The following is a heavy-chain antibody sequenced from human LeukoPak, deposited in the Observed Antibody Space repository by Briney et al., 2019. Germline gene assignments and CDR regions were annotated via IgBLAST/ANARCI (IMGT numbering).Heavy chain of an antibody. Sequence: PGGSLRLSCAASGFTFSSYAMSWVRQAPGKGLEWVSAISGSGGSTYYADSVKGRFTISRDNSKNTLYLQMNSLRAEDTAVYYCATASHYRGRGTSLDYWGQGTLVTVSS. V-gene: IGHV3-23*01. CDR1: GFTFSSYA. CDR2: ISGSGGST. J-gene: IGHJ4*02. D-gene: IGHD3-16*02. CDR3: ATASHYRGRGTSLDY.